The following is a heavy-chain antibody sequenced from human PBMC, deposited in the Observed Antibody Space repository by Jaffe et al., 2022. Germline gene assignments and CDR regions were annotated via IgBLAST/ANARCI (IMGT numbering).Heavy chain of an antibody. D-gene: IGHD4-17*01. CDR1: GYTFTSYG. CDR2: ISAYNGNT. V-gene: IGHV1-18*01. CDR3: ARDSMTTVTTWGGYYMDV. J-gene: IGHJ6*03. Sequence: QVQLVQSGAEVKKPGASVKVSCKASGYTFTSYGISWVRQAPGQGLEWMGWISAYNGNTNYAQKLQGRVTMTTDTSTSTAYMELRSLRSDDTAVYYCARDSMTTVTTWGGYYMDVWGKGTTVTVSS.